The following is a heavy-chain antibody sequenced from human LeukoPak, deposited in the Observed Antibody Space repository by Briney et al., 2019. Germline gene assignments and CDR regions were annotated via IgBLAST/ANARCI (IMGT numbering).Heavy chain of an antibody. CDR3: ARGLCKSSTPRRRSLTASFDI. CDR1: GGSFSGYY. D-gene: IGHD2/OR15-2a*01. CDR2: INHGGNT. J-gene: IGHJ3*02. Sequence: PSETLSLTCAVYGGSFSGYYWSWIRQPPGKGLEWIGEINHGGNTNYNPSLKSRVTISVDTSKNQFSLKLSSVTAADTAVYYCARGLCKSSTPRRRSLTASFDIWGQGTMVTVSS. V-gene: IGHV4-34*01.